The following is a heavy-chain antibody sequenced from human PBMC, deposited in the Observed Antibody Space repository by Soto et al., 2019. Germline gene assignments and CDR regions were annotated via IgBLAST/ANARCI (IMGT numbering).Heavy chain of an antibody. V-gene: IGHV3-7*01. D-gene: IGHD3-10*01. CDR2: IKEDGSQK. Sequence: EVQLVESGGDLVQPGGSLRLSCAVSGFTFSHYRMTWVRQAPGKGLEWVANIKEDGSQKNYVDSVKGRFTVSRDNAKNSLYLQMNSLRAEDTAVYYCARSGSEVDYWGQGTLVIVSS. CDR1: GFTFSHYR. CDR3: ARSGSEVDY. J-gene: IGHJ4*02.